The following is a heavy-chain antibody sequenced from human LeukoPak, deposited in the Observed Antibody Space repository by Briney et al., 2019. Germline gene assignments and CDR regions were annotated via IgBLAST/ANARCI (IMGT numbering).Heavy chain of an antibody. CDR2: ISSSSSYI. D-gene: IGHD1-26*01. CDR1: GFTFSSHS. J-gene: IGHJ3*02. CDR3: ASSKRGSYDAFDI. Sequence: GGPLRLSCAASGFTFSSHSMNWVRQAPGKGLEWVSSISSSSSYIYYADSVKGRFTISRDNAKNSLYLQMNSLRAEDTAVYYCASSKRGSYDAFDIWGQGTMVTVSS. V-gene: IGHV3-21*01.